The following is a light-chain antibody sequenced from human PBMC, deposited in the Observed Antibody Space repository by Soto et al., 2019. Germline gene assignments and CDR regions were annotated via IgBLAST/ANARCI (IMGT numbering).Light chain of an antibody. CDR3: QQFAGS. V-gene: IGKV3-20*01. CDR1: QSVSPSS. J-gene: IGKJ4*02. CDR2: GAS. Sequence: MQTPATLSVSPGQRATLSYRASQSVSPSSLAWYQQRPGQSPRLLNYGASSRATGITDRFSGRGSGTDFTLIIRRLEAVDFSVYYCQQFAGSFGGGTKVDIK.